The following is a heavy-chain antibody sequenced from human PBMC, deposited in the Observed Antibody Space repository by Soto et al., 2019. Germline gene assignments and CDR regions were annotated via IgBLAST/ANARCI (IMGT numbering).Heavy chain of an antibody. Sequence: GGSLRLSCAASGFTFSGSAMHWVRQASGKGLEWVGRIRSKANSYATAYAASVKGRFTISRDDSKNTAYLQMNSLKTEDTAVYYCTKPGDYDSSGFDYWGQGTLVTVSS. J-gene: IGHJ4*02. CDR1: GFTFSGSA. CDR3: TKPGDYDSSGFDY. CDR2: IRSKANSYAT. D-gene: IGHD3-22*01. V-gene: IGHV3-73*01.